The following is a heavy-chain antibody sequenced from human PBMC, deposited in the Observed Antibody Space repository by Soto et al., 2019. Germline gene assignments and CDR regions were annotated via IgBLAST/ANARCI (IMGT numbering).Heavy chain of an antibody. CDR1: GYPFTSYG. CDR3: ARDRLIAVTGLLHY. Sequence: QVQLVQSGAEVKKPGASVKVSCKTSGYPFTSYGINWVRQAPGQGPEWMGWISAYNGKTSYTQKFQGRVTMTTDTPTSTASMELRSLRSDDPAVYYCARDRLIAVTGLLHYWGQGTLVTVSS. J-gene: IGHJ4*02. V-gene: IGHV1-18*01. D-gene: IGHD6-19*01. CDR2: ISAYNGKT.